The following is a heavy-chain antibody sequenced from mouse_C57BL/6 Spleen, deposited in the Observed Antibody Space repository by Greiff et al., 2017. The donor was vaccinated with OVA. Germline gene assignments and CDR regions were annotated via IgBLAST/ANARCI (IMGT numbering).Heavy chain of an antibody. D-gene: IGHD1-1*01. CDR2: ISSGSSTI. V-gene: IGHV5-17*01. CDR3: ARHLITTGYCYFDV. J-gene: IGHJ1*03. CDR1: GFTFSDYG. Sequence: EVMLVESGGGLVKPGGSLKLSCAASGFTFSDYGMHWVRQAPEKGLEWVAYISSGSSTIYYADTVKGRFTISRDNAKNTLFLQMTSLRCEDTAMYYCARHLITTGYCYFDVWGTGTTVTVSS.